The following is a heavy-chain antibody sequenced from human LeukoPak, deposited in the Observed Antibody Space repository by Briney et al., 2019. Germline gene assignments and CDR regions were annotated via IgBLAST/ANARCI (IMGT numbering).Heavy chain of an antibody. Sequence: PSQTLSLTCTVSGGSISSGNCYWSWLRQPPGRGLEWFGYIYYSGTTYYNPSLKSRVTISVDTSKNQFSLKLSSVTAADTAVYYCARVSRVTPGVDYWGQGTLVTVSS. CDR3: ARVSRVTPGVDY. V-gene: IGHV4-30-4*01. CDR2: IYYSGTT. CDR1: GGSISSGNCY. J-gene: IGHJ4*02. D-gene: IGHD2-21*02.